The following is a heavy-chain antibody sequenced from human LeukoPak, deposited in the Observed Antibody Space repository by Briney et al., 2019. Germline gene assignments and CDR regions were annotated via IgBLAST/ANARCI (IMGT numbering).Heavy chain of an antibody. D-gene: IGHD3-22*01. Sequence: PGGSLRLSCAASGFTVSSNYMSWVRQAPGKGLEWVSVIYSGGSAYYADSVKGRFTISRDNSKNTLYLQMNSLRAEDTAVYYCAGALWDYDSSGPDYYFDYWGQGTLVTVSS. CDR2: IYSGGSA. J-gene: IGHJ4*02. CDR3: AGALWDYDSSGPDYYFDY. CDR1: GFTVSSNY. V-gene: IGHV3-53*01.